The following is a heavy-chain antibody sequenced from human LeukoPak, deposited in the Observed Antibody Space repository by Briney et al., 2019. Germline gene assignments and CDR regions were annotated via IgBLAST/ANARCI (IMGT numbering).Heavy chain of an antibody. CDR2: IYHTGST. CDR1: GGSVSDYY. CDR3: ARAFRYYDPFDY. D-gene: IGHD3-22*01. J-gene: IGHJ4*02. V-gene: IGHV4-59*08. Sequence: ASETLSLTCTISGGSVSDYYWSWIRQSPGKGLEWIGYIYHTGSTSYSPSLKSRVTISVDTSKNQFSLKLSSVTAADTAVYYCARAFRYYDPFDYWGQGTLVTVSS.